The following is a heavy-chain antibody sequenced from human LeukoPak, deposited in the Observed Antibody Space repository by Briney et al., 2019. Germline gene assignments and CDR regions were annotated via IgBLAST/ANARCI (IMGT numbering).Heavy chain of an antibody. J-gene: IGHJ6*02. Sequence: GGSLRLSCAASGFTFSSYEMNWVRQAPGKGLEWVSYISSSGSTIYYADSVKGRFTISRDNAKNSLYLQMNSLRAEDTAVDYCARDEKITMTFKYYYYGMDVWGQGTTVTVSS. V-gene: IGHV3-48*03. CDR2: ISSSGSTI. CDR3: ARDEKITMTFKYYYYGMDV. D-gene: IGHD3-22*01. CDR1: GFTFSSYE.